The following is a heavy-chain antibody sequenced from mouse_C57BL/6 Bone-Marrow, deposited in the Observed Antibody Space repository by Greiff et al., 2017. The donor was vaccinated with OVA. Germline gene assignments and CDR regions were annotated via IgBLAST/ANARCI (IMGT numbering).Heavy chain of an antibody. CDR3: ARGRLGRVWFAY. CDR1: GFTFSSYA. Sequence: EVHLVESGGGLVKPGGSLKLSCAASGFTFSSYAMSWVRQTPEKRLEWVATISDGGSYTYYPDNVKGRFTISRDNAKNNLYLQMSHLKSEDTAMYYCARGRLGRVWFAYWGQGTLVTVSA. D-gene: IGHD4-1*01. J-gene: IGHJ3*01. V-gene: IGHV5-4*01. CDR2: ISDGGSYT.